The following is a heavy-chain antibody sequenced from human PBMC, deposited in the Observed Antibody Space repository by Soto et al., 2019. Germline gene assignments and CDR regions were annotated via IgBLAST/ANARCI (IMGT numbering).Heavy chain of an antibody. J-gene: IGHJ5*02. Sequence: SETLSLTCIVSGGSISSYYWSWIRQPPGKGLEWIGYIYYSGSTNYNPSLKSRVTISVDTSKNQFSLKLSSVTAADTAVYYCGRHRGKPYYYGSGSYYNLFDNWFDPWGQGTLVTVSS. D-gene: IGHD3-10*01. CDR2: IYYSGST. V-gene: IGHV4-59*01. CDR3: GRHRGKPYYYGSGSYYNLFDNWFDP. CDR1: GGSISSYY.